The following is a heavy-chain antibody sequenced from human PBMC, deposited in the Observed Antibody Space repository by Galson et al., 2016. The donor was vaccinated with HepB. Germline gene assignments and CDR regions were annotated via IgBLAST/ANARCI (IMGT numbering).Heavy chain of an antibody. J-gene: IGHJ4*02. D-gene: IGHD4-11*01. Sequence: SVKVSCKASKYTFTVYYIHWVRQAPGQGLEWMGWISPNSGGTNYAQKFQGRVAMTRDTSITTAYMELSSLRSDDTAVYYCARAAAPGDDYSLAYWGQGTLVTVSS. CDR3: ARAAAPGDDYSLAY. CDR1: KYTFTVYY. CDR2: ISPNSGGT. V-gene: IGHV1-2*02.